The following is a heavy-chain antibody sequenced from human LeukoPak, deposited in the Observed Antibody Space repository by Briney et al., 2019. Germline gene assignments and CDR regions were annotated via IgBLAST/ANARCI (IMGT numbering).Heavy chain of an antibody. D-gene: IGHD2-21*01. V-gene: IGHV4-30-4*08. CDR3: ARHLNNCGDDCYIFDY. CDR2: IYYSGST. J-gene: IGHJ4*02. Sequence: PSQTLSLTCTVSGGSISSGVYYWSWIRQHPGKGLEWMGYIYYSGSTNYNPSLKSRVTISVDTSKNQFSLRVSSVTAADTAVYYCARHLNNCGDDCYIFDYWGQGTLVTVSS. CDR1: GGSISSGVYY.